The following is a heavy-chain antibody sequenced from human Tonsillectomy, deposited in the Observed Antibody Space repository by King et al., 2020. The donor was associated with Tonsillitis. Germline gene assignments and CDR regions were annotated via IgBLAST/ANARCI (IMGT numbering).Heavy chain of an antibody. D-gene: IGHD2-8*01. CDR2: IDWDDDK. CDR1: GFSLSTSGMC. V-gene: IGHV2-70*11. CDR3: ARIYCTNGVCYFDY. J-gene: IGHJ4*02. Sequence: TLKESGPALVKPTQTLTLTCNFSGFSLSTSGMCVSWIRQPPAKALEWLARIDWDDDKYYSTSLKTRLTISKDTSKNQVVLTMTNLDPVDTATYYCARIYCTNGVCYFDYWGQGTLVTVSS.